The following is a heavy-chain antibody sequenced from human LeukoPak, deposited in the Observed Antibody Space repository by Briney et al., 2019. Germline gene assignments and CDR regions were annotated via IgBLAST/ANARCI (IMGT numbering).Heavy chain of an antibody. CDR1: GFTFSSHS. CDR2: ISSSSSTI. V-gene: IGHV3-48*01. J-gene: IGHJ4*02. Sequence: GGSLRLSCAASGFTFSSHSMNWVRQAPGKGLEWVSYISSSSSTIYYADSVKGRFTISRDNAKNSLYLQMNSLRAEDTAVYYCARVYCSGGSCYPYFDYWGQGTLVTVSS. D-gene: IGHD2-15*01. CDR3: ARVYCSGGSCYPYFDY.